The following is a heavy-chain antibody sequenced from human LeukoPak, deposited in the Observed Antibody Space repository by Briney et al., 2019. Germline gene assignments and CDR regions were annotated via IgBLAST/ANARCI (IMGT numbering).Heavy chain of an antibody. V-gene: IGHV4-61*03. CDR3: ARGLSTGREDYFDF. Sequence: SETLSLTCSVSGASVSDGSYYWSWIRQPPGKGLEWIGFLYYSGRTNYSPSLSGRVSTSIDTSKNHFSLNLTSMTAADTAVYYCARGLSTGREDYFDFWGQGTLVSVSS. D-gene: IGHD1-1*01. J-gene: IGHJ4*02. CDR1: GASVSDGSYY. CDR2: LYYSGRT.